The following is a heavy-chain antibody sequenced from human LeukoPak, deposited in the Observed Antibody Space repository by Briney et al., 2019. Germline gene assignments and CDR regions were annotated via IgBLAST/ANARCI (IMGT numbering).Heavy chain of an antibody. CDR3: ARSPYDYVWGSYRWRRAFDI. CDR2: IYYSGST. Sequence: SETLSLTCTVSGGSISSSSYYWGWIRQPPGKGLEWIGSIYYSGSTYYNPSLKSRVTISVDTSKNQFSLKLSSVTAADTAVYYCARSPYDYVWGSYRWRRAFDIWGQGTMVTVSS. V-gene: IGHV4-39*07. CDR1: GGSISSSSYY. D-gene: IGHD3-16*02. J-gene: IGHJ3*02.